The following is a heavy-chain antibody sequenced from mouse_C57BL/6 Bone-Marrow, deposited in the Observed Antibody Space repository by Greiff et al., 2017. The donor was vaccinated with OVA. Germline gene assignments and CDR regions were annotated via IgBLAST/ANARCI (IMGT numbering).Heavy chain of an antibody. CDR3: ARVCYGVTTRAWFAY. CDR2: IYPGDGDT. D-gene: IGHD1-1*02. J-gene: IGHJ3*01. CDR1: GYAFSSSW. Sequence: VQLQQSGPELVKPGASVKISCKASGYAFSSSWMNWVKQRPGKGLEWIGRIYPGDGDTNYNGKFKGKATLTADKSSSTAYMQLSSLTSEDSAVYVGARVCYGVTTRAWFAYWGQGTLVTVSA. V-gene: IGHV1-82*01.